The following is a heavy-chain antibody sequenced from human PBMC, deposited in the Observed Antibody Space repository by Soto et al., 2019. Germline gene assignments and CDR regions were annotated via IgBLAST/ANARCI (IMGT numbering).Heavy chain of an antibody. CDR1: GFTFSSYA. J-gene: IGHJ4*02. V-gene: IGHV3-30-3*01. CDR2: ISYDGSNK. Sequence: GGSLRLSCAASGFTFSSYAMHWVRQAPGKGLEWVAVISYDGSNKYYADSVKGRFTISRDNSKNTLYLQMNSLRAEDTAVYYCAREPNKEDIVATISSFDYWGQGTLVTVSS. D-gene: IGHD5-12*01. CDR3: AREPNKEDIVATISSFDY.